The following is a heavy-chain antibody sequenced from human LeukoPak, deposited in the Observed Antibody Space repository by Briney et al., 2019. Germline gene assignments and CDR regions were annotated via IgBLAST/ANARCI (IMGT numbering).Heavy chain of an antibody. D-gene: IGHD3-10*01. J-gene: IGHJ6*03. CDR3: ARVEEGYGSGRRENYYYYYMDV. CDR2: ISTSGTT. V-gene: IGHV4-4*07. CDR1: GDSISYYY. Sequence: SETLSLTCTVSGDSISYYYWSWIRPPAGKGLEWIGRISTSGTTNYNPSLKSRVTMPVDTSKNQFSLKLSSVTAADTAVYYCARVEEGYGSGRRENYYYYYMDVWGKGPTVTISS.